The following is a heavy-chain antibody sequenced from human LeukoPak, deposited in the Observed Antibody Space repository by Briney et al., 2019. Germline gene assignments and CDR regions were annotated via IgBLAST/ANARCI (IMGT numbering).Heavy chain of an antibody. Sequence: SETLSLTCAVYGGSFSGYSWSWIRQPPGKGLEWIGYIDHSGSTYYNPSLKSRVTISVDRSKNQFSLKLSSVTAADTAVYYCARELGYCSSTSCYCWFDPWGQGTLVTVSS. V-gene: IGHV4-30-2*01. J-gene: IGHJ5*02. D-gene: IGHD2-2*01. CDR2: IDHSGST. CDR1: GGSFSGYS. CDR3: ARELGYCSSTSCYCWFDP.